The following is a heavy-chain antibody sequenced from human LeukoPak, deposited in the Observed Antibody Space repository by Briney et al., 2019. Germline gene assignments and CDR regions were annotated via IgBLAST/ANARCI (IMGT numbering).Heavy chain of an antibody. V-gene: IGHV4-59*01. D-gene: IGHD6-19*01. J-gene: IGHJ4*02. CDR1: GGSISSYY. Sequence: KPSETLSLTCTVSGGSISSYYWSWIRQPPGKGLEWIGYIYYSGSTNYNPSLKSRVTISVDTSKNQFSLKLSSVTAADTAVYYCARTGAGVAVSPYARGFDYWGQGTLVTVSS. CDR2: IYYSGST. CDR3: ARTGAGVAVSPYARGFDY.